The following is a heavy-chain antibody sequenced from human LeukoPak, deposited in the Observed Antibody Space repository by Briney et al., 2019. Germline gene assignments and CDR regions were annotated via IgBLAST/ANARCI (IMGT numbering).Heavy chain of an antibody. Sequence: GGSLRLSCSASGFTFSSYAMHWVRQAPGKGLEYVSAISSNGGSTYYADSVKGRFTISRDNSKNTLYLQMSSLRAEDTAVYYCVKISGIWGIAAADYWGQGTLATVSS. CDR2: ISSNGGST. D-gene: IGHD6-13*01. J-gene: IGHJ4*02. V-gene: IGHV3-64D*09. CDR3: VKISGIWGIAAADY. CDR1: GFTFSSYA.